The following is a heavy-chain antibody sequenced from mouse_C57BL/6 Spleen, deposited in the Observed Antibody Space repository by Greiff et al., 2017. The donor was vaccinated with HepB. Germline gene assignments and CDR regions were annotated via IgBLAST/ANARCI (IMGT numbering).Heavy chain of an antibody. CDR2: IDPETGGT. CDR1: GYTFTDYE. J-gene: IGHJ2*01. CDR3: TRGYYKDY. V-gene: IGHV1-15*01. Sequence: QVQLQQSGAELVRPGASVTLSCKASGYTFTDYEMHWVKQTPVHGLEWIGAIDPETGGTAYNQKFKGKAILTADKSSSAAYMEPRSLTSEDSAVYYCTRGYYKDYWGQGTTLTVSS. D-gene: IGHD1-1*01.